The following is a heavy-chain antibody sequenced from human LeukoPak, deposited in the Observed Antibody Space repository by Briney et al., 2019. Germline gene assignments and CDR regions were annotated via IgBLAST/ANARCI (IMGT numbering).Heavy chain of an antibody. CDR3: ARDLARFGEAQYYFDY. J-gene: IGHJ4*02. Sequence: ASVTVSCKASGYTFTGYYMHWVRQAPGQGLEWMGWINPNSGGTNYAQKFQGRVTMTRDTSISTAYMELSRLRSDDTAVYYCARDLARFGEAQYYFDYWGQGALVTVSS. D-gene: IGHD3-10*01. V-gene: IGHV1-2*02. CDR1: GYTFTGYY. CDR2: INPNSGGT.